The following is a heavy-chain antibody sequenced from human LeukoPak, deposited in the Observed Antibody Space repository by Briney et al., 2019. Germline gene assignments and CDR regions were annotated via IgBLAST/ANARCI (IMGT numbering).Heavy chain of an antibody. CDR2: IYDSGDT. J-gene: IGHJ4*02. V-gene: IGHV4-39*01. CDR1: GGSISSSGFY. Sequence: TSETLSLTCTVSGGSISSSGFYWGWIRQPPGKGLEWIGSIYDSGDTYYNPSLKSRVTISVNMSNNQFSLKLSSVTAADTAAYYCARHDYGDKNFDYWGQGTMVTVSS. CDR3: ARHDYGDKNFDY. D-gene: IGHD4-17*01.